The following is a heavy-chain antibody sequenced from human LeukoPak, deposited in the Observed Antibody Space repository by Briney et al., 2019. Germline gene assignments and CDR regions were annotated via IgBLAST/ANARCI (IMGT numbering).Heavy chain of an antibody. D-gene: IGHD5-24*01. V-gene: IGHV5-51*01. CDR2: IYPGDSDT. CDR1: VYRFTSYW. CDR3: ARSLGSHNYQPHCFDY. J-gene: IGHJ4*02. Sequence: GESLKISCKGSVYRFTSYWIGWVRQMPGKGLEWMGIIYPGDSDTRYSPSFQGQVTISADKSISTAYLQWSSLKASDTAMYYCARSLGSHNYQPHCFDYWGQGTLVTVSS.